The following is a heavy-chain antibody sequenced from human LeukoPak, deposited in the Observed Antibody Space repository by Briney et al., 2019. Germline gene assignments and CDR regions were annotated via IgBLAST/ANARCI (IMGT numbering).Heavy chain of an antibody. Sequence: SETLSLTCTVSGGSISGYYWSWIRQPPGKGLEWIGYIYYSGSTNYNPSLKSRVTISVDTSKNQFSLKLSSVTAADTAVYYCARGCSAGTPHNWFDPCGQGTLVTVSS. CDR1: GGSISGYY. J-gene: IGHJ5*02. CDR2: IYYSGST. D-gene: IGHD6-13*01. V-gene: IGHV4-59*01. CDR3: ARGCSAGTPHNWFDP.